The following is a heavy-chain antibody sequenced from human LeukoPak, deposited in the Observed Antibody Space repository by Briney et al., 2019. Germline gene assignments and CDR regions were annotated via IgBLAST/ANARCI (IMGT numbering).Heavy chain of an antibody. Sequence: PSETLSLTCTVSGVSISSSNSYWGWLRQPPGRGLEWIGSIYYSGNTYYNASLKSQVSISIDTSKNQFSLRLTSVTAADTAVYYCARQTGSGLFILPGGQGTLVTVSS. J-gene: IGHJ4*02. CDR3: ARQTGSGLFILP. CDR2: IYYSGNT. V-gene: IGHV4-39*01. CDR1: GVSISSSNSY. D-gene: IGHD3/OR15-3a*01.